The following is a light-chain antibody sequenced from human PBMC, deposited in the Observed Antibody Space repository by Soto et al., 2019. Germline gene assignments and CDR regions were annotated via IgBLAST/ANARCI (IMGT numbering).Light chain of an antibody. J-gene: IGKJ4*01. CDR3: QQSYSTPPLT. CDR1: QSVSRF. CDR2: DTS. Sequence: EIVMTQSPATLSVSPGERVTLSCRASQSVSRFLAWYQQRPGQAPRLLIYDTSTRATGVPARFSGSGSGTEFSLTISSLQSEDFATYYCQQSYSTPPLTFGGGTKVEIK. V-gene: IGKV3-15*01.